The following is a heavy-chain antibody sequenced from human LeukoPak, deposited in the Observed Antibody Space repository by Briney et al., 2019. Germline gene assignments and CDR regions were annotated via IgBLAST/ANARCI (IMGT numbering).Heavy chain of an antibody. CDR3: ARRIYGSGRPYYYYYMVV. J-gene: IGHJ6*03. Sequence: PSETLSLTCTVAGGSISSYYWSWIRQPPGKGLEWIGYIYNSGSTNYNPSLKSRVTISVDTSKNQFSLKLSSVTAADTAVYYCARRIYGSGRPYYYYYMVVWGKGTTVTVSS. D-gene: IGHD3-10*01. CDR2: IYNSGST. V-gene: IGHV4-59*08. CDR1: GGSISSYY.